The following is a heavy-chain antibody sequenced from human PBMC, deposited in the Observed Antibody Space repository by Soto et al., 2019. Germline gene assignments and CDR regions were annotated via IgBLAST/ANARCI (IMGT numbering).Heavy chain of an antibody. CDR2: ISYDGSNK. J-gene: IGHJ4*02. CDR3: AKGERGYSYGLTAARDDY. Sequence: PGGSLRLSCAASGFTFSSYGMHWVRQAPGKGLEWVAVISYDGSNKYYADSVKGRFTISRDNSKNTLYLQMNSLRAEDTAVYYCAKGERGYSYGLTAARDDYWGQGTLVTVSS. CDR1: GFTFSSYG. D-gene: IGHD5-18*01. V-gene: IGHV3-30*18.